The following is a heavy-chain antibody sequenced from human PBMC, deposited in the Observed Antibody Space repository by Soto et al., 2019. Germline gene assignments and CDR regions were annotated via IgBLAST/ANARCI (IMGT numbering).Heavy chain of an antibody. J-gene: IGHJ5*02. CDR1: GYTFTTYG. Sequence: QVQLVQSGAEVKKPGASVKVSCKASGYTFTTYGISWIRQAPGQGLEWMRWISPYDRNTNYAQKVQDRVTMTTDTSTNTAYMELRSLRSDDTALYYCATSYDSGFDPWGQGTLVSVSS. V-gene: IGHV1-18*01. CDR2: ISPYDRNT. D-gene: IGHD5-12*01. CDR3: ATSYDSGFDP.